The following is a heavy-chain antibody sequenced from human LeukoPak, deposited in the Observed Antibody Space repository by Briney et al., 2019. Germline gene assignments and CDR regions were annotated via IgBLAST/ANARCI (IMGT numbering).Heavy chain of an antibody. D-gene: IGHD2-15*01. CDR3: ARGTHSGDLSVDP. CDR2: MNPNSDHT. Sequence: GASVKVSCKASGYTFTSYDINWVRQATGQGLEWMGWMNPNSDHTGYAQKSQGRVTMTRNTSISTAYMELSSLRSEDTAVYYCARGTHSGDLSVDPWGQGTLVTVSS. J-gene: IGHJ5*02. CDR1: GYTFTSYD. V-gene: IGHV1-8*01.